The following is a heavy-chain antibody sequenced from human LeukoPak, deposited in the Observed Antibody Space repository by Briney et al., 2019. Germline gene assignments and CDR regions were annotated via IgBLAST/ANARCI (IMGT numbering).Heavy chain of an antibody. D-gene: IGHD6-25*01. J-gene: IGHJ4*02. Sequence: GGSLRLSCAASGFTFSTYVMSWVRQAPGKGLEWVSAISGSGGSTYYADSVKGRFTISRDNSKNTLYLQMNSLGADDTAVYYCARDPETWQAAWGQGTLVTVSS. CDR1: GFTFSTYV. CDR3: ARDPETWQAA. V-gene: IGHV3-23*01. CDR2: ISGSGGST.